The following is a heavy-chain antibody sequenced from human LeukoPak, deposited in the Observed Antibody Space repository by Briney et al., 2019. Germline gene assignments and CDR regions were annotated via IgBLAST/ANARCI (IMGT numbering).Heavy chain of an antibody. CDR1: GGSFSGYY. V-gene: IGHV4-4*07. Sequence: PSETLSLTCAVYGGSFSGYYWSWIRQPAGKGLEWIGRIYTSGSTNYNPSLKSRVTMSVDTSKNQFSLKLSSVTAADTAVYYCAREAPLFHWNYDAFDIWGQGTMVTVSS. CDR2: IYTSGST. J-gene: IGHJ3*02. CDR3: AREAPLFHWNYDAFDI. D-gene: IGHD1-7*01.